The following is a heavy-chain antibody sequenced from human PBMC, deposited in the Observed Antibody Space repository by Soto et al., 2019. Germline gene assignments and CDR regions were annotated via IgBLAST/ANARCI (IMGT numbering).Heavy chain of an antibody. J-gene: IGHJ4*02. D-gene: IGHD6-13*01. CDR2: IGTAGDT. Sequence: LRLSCAASGFTFSSYDMHWVRQATGKGLEWVSAIGTAGDTYYPGSVKGRFTISRENAKNSLYLQMNSLRAGDTAVYYCAISAAALRGLYYWGQGTLVTVSS. CDR1: GFTFSSYD. CDR3: AISAAALRGLYY. V-gene: IGHV3-13*01.